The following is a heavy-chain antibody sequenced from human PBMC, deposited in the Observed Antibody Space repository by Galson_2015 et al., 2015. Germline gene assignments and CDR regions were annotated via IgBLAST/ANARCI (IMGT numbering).Heavy chain of an antibody. Sequence: SLRLSCAASGFSVSINYMSWVRQAPGKGLEWASSIHSGGGTDYADSVKGRFTISRDKSKNTLYLQMNSLRAEDTAVYYCAREGPRVTIFAVAHMDVWGKGTTVTVSS. V-gene: IGHV3-53*01. CDR3: AREGPRVTIFAVAHMDV. J-gene: IGHJ6*03. CDR1: GFSVSINY. CDR2: IHSGGGT. D-gene: IGHD3-3*01.